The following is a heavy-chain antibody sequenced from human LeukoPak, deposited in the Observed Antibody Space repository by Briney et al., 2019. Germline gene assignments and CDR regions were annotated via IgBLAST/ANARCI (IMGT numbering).Heavy chain of an antibody. CDR1: GYTFTSYD. Sequence: ASVKVSCKASGYTFTSYDINWVRQATGQGLEWMGWMKPNSGNTGYAQKFQGRVTITADESTSTAYMELSSLRSEDTAVYYCASSERQAARHYYYYMDVWGKGTTVTVSS. V-gene: IGHV1-8*01. J-gene: IGHJ6*03. CDR3: ASSERQAARHYYYYMDV. CDR2: MKPNSGNT. D-gene: IGHD6-6*01.